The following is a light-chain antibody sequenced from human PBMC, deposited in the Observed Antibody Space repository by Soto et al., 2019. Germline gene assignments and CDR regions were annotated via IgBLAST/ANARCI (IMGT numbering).Light chain of an antibody. CDR3: SSYTSTSSLV. CDR1: SSDVGNYNY. Sequence: QSVLTQPASVSGSPGQSITISCTGTSSDVGNYNYVSWYQQRPGKAPTLMIYDVSNRPSGVSNRFSASKSGNTASLTIYGLQAEDEADYYCSSYTSTSSLVFGGGTKLTVL. V-gene: IGLV2-14*01. J-gene: IGLJ2*01. CDR2: DVS.